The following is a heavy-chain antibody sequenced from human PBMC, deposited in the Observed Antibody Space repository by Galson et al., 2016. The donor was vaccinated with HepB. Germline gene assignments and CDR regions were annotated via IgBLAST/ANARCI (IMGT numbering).Heavy chain of an antibody. CDR2: IKQDGRET. J-gene: IGHJ5*02. CDR3: ARAQWNPARRAAHFDP. CDR1: GFTFSNFW. V-gene: IGHV3-7*04. Sequence: SLRLSCAASGFTFSNFWMNWVRQAPGEGLEWVANIKQDGRETYYVDSVKGRFTISRDNAKSSVSLQMGSLRGDDTAVYYCARAQWNPARRAAHFDPWGQGNMVTVSS. D-gene: IGHD1-1*01.